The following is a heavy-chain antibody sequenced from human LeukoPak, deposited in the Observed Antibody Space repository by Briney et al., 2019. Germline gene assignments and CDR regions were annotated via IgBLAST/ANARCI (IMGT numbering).Heavy chain of an antibody. Sequence: GGSLKLSCSASGFTFSSYSINWVRQAPGEGLKWVSSISGNSSYIYYADSVKGRFTISRDNAKYSLYLQMNSLRGEDSAVYYCARDLGCSSTSCWGYYGMDVWGQGTTVTVSS. V-gene: IGHV3-21*01. CDR1: GFTFSSYS. CDR2: ISGNSSYI. J-gene: IGHJ6*02. CDR3: ARDLGCSSTSCWGYYGMDV. D-gene: IGHD2-2*01.